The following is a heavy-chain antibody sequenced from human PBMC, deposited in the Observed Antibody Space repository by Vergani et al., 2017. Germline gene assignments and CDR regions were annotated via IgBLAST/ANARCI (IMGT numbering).Heavy chain of an antibody. V-gene: IGHV4-59*01. CDR3: ARVAPPDYYNSGSHTDY. CDR1: GGSISSYY. CDR2: IYYSGST. Sequence: VQLVESGGGLVKPSETLSLTCTVSGGSISSYYWSWIRQPPGKGLEWIGYIYYSGSTNYNPSLKSRVTISVDTSKNQFSLKLSSVTAADTAVYYCARVAPPDYYNSGSHTDYWGQGTLVTVSS. D-gene: IGHD3-10*01. J-gene: IGHJ4*02.